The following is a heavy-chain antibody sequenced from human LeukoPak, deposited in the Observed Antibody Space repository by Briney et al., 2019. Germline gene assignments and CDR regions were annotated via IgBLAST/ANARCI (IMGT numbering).Heavy chain of an antibody. CDR2: IWYDGSNK. CDR1: GCTFSSYG. V-gene: IGHV3-33*01. J-gene: IGHJ5*02. Sequence: GGSLRLSCAASGCTFSSYGMQWVRQAPGKGLEWVAVIWYDGSNKYYADSVKGRFTISRDNSKNTLYLQMNSLRAEDTAVYYCARRYCSGDSCYSFRGDWFDPWGQGTLVTVSS. D-gene: IGHD2-15*01. CDR3: ARRYCSGDSCYSFRGDWFDP.